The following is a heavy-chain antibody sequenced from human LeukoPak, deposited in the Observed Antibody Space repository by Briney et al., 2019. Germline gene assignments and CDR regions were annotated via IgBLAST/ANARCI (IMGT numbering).Heavy chain of an antibody. Sequence: SETLSLTCAVYGGSFSGYYWSWIRQPPGKGLEWIGEINHSGSTNYNPSLKSRVTISVDTSKNQFSLKLSSVTAADTAVYYCARGDYYGSSGYYYYYWGQGTLVTVSS. J-gene: IGHJ4*02. CDR1: GGSFSGYY. V-gene: IGHV4-34*01. D-gene: IGHD3-22*01. CDR2: INHSGST. CDR3: ARGDYYGSSGYYYYY.